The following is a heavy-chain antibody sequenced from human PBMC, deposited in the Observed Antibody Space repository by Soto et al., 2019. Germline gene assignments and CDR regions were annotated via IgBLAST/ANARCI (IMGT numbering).Heavy chain of an antibody. Sequence: SETLSLTCTVSGGSISSYYWSWIRQPPGKGLEWIGYIYYSGSTNYNPSLKSLREDDTAVYYCARDPFDYDSDIVPPPSRGFDYWGQGTLVTVS. D-gene: IGHD3-22*01. CDR2: IYYSGST. J-gene: IGHJ4*02. CDR1: GGSISSYY. CDR3: DY. V-gene: IGHV4-59*01.